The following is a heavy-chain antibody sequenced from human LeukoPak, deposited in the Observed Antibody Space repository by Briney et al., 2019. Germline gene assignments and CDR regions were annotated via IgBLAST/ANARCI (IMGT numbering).Heavy chain of an antibody. D-gene: IGHD3-22*01. CDR3: ARSQRPYYYDSSGGFDI. CDR1: GYTFTSYY. CDR2: INPSGGST. V-gene: IGHV1-46*01. Sequence: ASVKVSCKASGYTFTSYYMHWVRQAPGQGLEWMGIINPSGGSTSYAQKFQGRVTMTRDTSTSTVYMELSSLRPEDTAVYYCARSQRPYYYDSSGGFDIWGQGTMVTVSS. J-gene: IGHJ3*02.